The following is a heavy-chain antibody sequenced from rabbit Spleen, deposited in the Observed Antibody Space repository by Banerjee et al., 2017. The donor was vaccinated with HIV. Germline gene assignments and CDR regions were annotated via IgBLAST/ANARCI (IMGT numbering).Heavy chain of an antibody. J-gene: IGHJ4*01. CDR3: ARDLVTVIGWNFNL. V-gene: IGHV1S40*01. CDR1: GFSFSSRDY. Sequence: QSLGESGGDLVKPGASLTLTCTASGFSFSSRDYMCWVRKAPGKGLEWISCIAGSSSGFTYSATWAKGRFTISKSSSTTVTLQMTSLTAADTATYFCARDLVTVIGWNFNLWGQGPWSPS. CDR2: IAGSSSGFT. D-gene: IGHD5-1*01.